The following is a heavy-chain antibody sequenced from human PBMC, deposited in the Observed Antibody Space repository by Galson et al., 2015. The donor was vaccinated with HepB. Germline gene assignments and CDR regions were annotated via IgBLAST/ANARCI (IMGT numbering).Heavy chain of an antibody. CDR3: ARGVAVAGWYFFDY. CDR2: ISVYNGNT. J-gene: IGHJ4*02. CDR1: GSTFTTYG. V-gene: IGHV1-18*04. Sequence: SVKVSCKASGSTFTTYGITWVRKAPGQGLEWMGWISVYNGNTHYAQKVQDRVTLTTDTSTSTAYMELRSLRSDDTAMYYCARGVAVAGWYFFDYWGQGTLVTVSS. D-gene: IGHD6-19*01.